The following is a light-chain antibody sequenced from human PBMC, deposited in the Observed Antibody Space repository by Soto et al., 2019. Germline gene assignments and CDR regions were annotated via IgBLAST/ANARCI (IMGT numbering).Light chain of an antibody. Sequence: DIQMTQSPSSLSASVGDRVTITCRASQGISNYLAWYQQKPGKVPKLLIYAASSLHSGVPSRFSGIGSGTYFTLTISSLHPEDVGTYYCQKYNSAPWTFGQGTKVEIK. V-gene: IGKV1-27*01. CDR1: QGISNY. CDR3: QKYNSAPWT. CDR2: AAS. J-gene: IGKJ1*01.